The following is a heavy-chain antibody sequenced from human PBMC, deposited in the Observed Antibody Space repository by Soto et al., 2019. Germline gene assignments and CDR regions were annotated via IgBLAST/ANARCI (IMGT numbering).Heavy chain of an antibody. D-gene: IGHD3-10*01. J-gene: IGHJ4*02. CDR3: ATKPPRGGEYFYLAN. V-gene: IGHV1-69*06. CDR2: IIPISGSS. Sequence: QVHLVQSRAEVRKPGSSVKVSCEASGGTFSSYSINWVRQAPGQGLEWMGGIIPISGSSNYAQNFQGGVTLTADNPTKTVSMKRTSRGSKNRPRNFGATKPPRGGEYFYLANWAQETLLTVP. CDR1: GGTFSSYS.